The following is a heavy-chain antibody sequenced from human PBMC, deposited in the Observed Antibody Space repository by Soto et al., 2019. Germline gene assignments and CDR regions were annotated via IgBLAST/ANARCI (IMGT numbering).Heavy chain of an antibody. Sequence: SEALSLTCAVSGGFISTLNWWSWVRQPPGKGLEWIGEIHHSGSTNYKPALKRRVTISVDKSKNPFSLNLRSTTAADTAVYYCARRQYYDSTGYYPYWGQGTLVTVSS. CDR3: ARRQYYDSTGYYPY. D-gene: IGHD3-22*01. V-gene: IGHV4-4*02. CDR2: IHHSGST. CDR1: GGFISTLNW. J-gene: IGHJ4*02.